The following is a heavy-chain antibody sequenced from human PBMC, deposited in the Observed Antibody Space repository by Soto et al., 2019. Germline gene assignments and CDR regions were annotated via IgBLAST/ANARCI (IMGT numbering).Heavy chain of an antibody. CDR3: ARECAGYSSGWYQRGGFDY. CDR1: GFTFSSYG. CDR2: IWYDGSNK. Sequence: QVQLVESGGGVVQPGRSLRLSCEASGFTFSSYGMHWVRQAPGKGLEWVAVIWYDGSNKYHADSVKGRFTISRDNSKNTLYLQVNSLGAEDTAVYYCARECAGYSSGWYQRGGFDYWGQGTLVTVSS. J-gene: IGHJ4*02. D-gene: IGHD6-19*01. V-gene: IGHV3-33*01.